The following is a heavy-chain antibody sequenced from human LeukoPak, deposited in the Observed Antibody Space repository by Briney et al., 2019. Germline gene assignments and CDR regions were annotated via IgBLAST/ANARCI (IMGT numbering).Heavy chain of an antibody. Sequence: GSLRLSCAASGFTFSSYAMSWVRQAPGKGLEWVSAISGSGGSTYYADSVKGRFTISRDNSKNTLYLQMNSLRAEDTAVYYSAKGDYDFWSGYFDYWGQGTLVTVSS. J-gene: IGHJ4*02. CDR2: ISGSGGST. D-gene: IGHD3-3*01. CDR1: GFTFSSYA. V-gene: IGHV3-23*01. CDR3: AKGDYDFWSGYFDY.